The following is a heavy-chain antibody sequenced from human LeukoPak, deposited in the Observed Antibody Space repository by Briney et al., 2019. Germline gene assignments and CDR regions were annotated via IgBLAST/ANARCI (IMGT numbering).Heavy chain of an antibody. CDR2: TYYRSKWYN. Sequence: SQTLSLTCAISGDSVSSNSASWKWIRQSPSRGLEWLGRTYYRSKWYNDYAVSVKSRITINPDTSKNQFSLQLNSVTPEDTAVYYCARETYYDSSGYEIWGQGTLVTVSS. J-gene: IGHJ4*02. V-gene: IGHV6-1*01. CDR1: GDSVSSNSAS. CDR3: ARETYYDSSGYEI. D-gene: IGHD3-22*01.